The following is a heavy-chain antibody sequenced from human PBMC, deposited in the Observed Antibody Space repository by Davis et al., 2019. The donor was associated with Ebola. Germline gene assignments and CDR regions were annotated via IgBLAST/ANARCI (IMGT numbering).Heavy chain of an antibody. V-gene: IGHV1-46*03. CDR1: GYTVTNYY. D-gene: IGHD5-12*01. Sequence: ASVKVSCKASGYTVTNYYMHWVRQAPGQGLEWMGMINPNDGRTIYAQKFQGRVTVTRATSTTTVYMDLSSLRSEDTALYYCTTPGGQDSGYDVFDIWGQGTMVTVSS. CDR2: INPNDGRT. J-gene: IGHJ3*02. CDR3: TTPGGQDSGYDVFDI.